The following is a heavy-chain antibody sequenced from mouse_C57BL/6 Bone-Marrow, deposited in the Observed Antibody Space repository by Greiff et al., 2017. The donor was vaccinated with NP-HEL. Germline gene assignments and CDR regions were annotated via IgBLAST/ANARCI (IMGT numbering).Heavy chain of an antibody. CDR1: GFTFSDYY. CDR2: INYDGSST. J-gene: IGHJ1*03. Sequence: EVNLVESEGGLVQPGSSMKLSCTASGFTFSDYYMAWVRQVPEKGLEWVANINYDGSSTYYLDSLKSRFIISRDNAKNILYLQMSSLKSEDTATYYCARVYYYGSSSYWYFDDWGTGTTVTVSS. D-gene: IGHD1-1*01. V-gene: IGHV5-16*01. CDR3: ARVYYYGSSSYWYFDD.